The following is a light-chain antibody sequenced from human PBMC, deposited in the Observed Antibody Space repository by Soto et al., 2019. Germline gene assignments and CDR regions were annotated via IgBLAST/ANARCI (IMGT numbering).Light chain of an antibody. CDR1: QSISSW. CDR3: QQYNSYSRT. CDR2: DAS. Sequence: DIQMTQPPSTLSASVGDRVTITCRASQSISSWLAWYLQKPGKAPKLLIYDASSLESGVPSRSSGSGSGTEFTLTISSLQPDDFAIYYYQQYNSYSRTFGQGTKVDIK. J-gene: IGKJ1*01. V-gene: IGKV1-5*01.